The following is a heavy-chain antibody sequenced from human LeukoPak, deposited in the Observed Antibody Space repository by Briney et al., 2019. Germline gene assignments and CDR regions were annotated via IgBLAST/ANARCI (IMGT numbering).Heavy chain of an antibody. J-gene: IGHJ4*02. V-gene: IGHV3-33*06. CDR2: IWYDGNNK. CDR3: AKDWGYTTMVSYYFDY. Sequence: PVRSLRLSCAASGFTLSSYGMDWVRQAPGKGLEWVAVIWYDGNNKYYADSVKGRFTISRDNSKNTLYLQMNSLRAEDTAVYYCAKDWGYTTMVSYYFDYWGQGTLVTVSS. CDR1: GFTLSSYG. D-gene: IGHD5-18*01.